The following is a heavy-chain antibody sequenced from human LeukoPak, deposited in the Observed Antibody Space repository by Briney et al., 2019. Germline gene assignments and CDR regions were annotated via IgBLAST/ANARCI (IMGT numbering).Heavy chain of an antibody. D-gene: IGHD3-22*01. CDR2: INPNSGGT. J-gene: IGHJ3*02. CDR3: ARVYYDSSGYYIDAFDI. V-gene: IGHV1-2*06. CDR1: GYTFTGYY. Sequence: GASVKVSCKASGYTFTGYYMHWVRQAPGQGLEWMGRINPNSGGTNYAQKFQGRVTMTRDTSISTAYMELSRLRSDDTAVYYCARVYYDSSGYYIDAFDIWGQGTMVTVSS.